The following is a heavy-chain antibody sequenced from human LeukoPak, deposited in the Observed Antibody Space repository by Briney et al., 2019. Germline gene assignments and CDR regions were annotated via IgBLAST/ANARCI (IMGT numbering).Heavy chain of an antibody. V-gene: IGHV4-59*12. D-gene: IGHD6-13*01. CDR1: GGSITYYY. CDR2: IHNSGST. Sequence: SETLSLTCAVSGGSITYYYWNWIRQPPGKGLEWIGYIHNSGSTSYSSSLKSRVTISADMSKNQFSLKLSSVTAADTAVYYCARVGFSSSSFSWFDPWGQGTLVTVSS. CDR3: ARVGFSSSSFSWFDP. J-gene: IGHJ5*02.